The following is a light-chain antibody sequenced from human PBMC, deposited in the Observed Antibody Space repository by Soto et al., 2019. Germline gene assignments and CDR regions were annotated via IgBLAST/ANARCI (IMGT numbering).Light chain of an antibody. V-gene: IGKV2D-29*01. CDR2: EVS. CDR3: MQRIQFPIT. CDR1: QSLLHSDGKTY. Sequence: DIVLTQTPLSLSVTPGQPASISCAPSQSLLHSDGKTYLYWYXKKPGHPPQXMIYEVSNRFSGVPDRFSGSGSGTDFTLTISRVEAEDVAVDYCMQRIQFPITFGQGTRLEI. J-gene: IGKJ5*01.